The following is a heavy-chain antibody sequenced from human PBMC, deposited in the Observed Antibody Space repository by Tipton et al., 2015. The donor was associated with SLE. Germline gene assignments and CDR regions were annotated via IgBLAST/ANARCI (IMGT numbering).Heavy chain of an antibody. J-gene: IGHJ4*02. CDR3: ARDEGSGSYYEGLDY. CDR2: ISHDGSNK. CDR1: GFTFSNYG. V-gene: IGHV3-30*03. Sequence: SLRLSCAASGFTFSNYGMNWVRQAPGKGLEWVAVISHDGSNKYYADSVKGRFTISRDNSKNTLYLQMNSLRAEDTAVYYCARDEGSGSYYEGLDYWGQGTLVTVSS. D-gene: IGHD1-26*01.